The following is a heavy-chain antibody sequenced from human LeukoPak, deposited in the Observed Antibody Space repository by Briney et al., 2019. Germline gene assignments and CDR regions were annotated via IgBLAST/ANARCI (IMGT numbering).Heavy chain of an antibody. V-gene: IGHV3-23*01. D-gene: IGHD3-3*01. J-gene: IGHJ4*02. Sequence: GGSLRLSCAVSGITLSNYGMSWVRQAPGKGLEWVAGLSGSGGGTNYADSVQGRFTISRDNPKNTLYLQMNSLRAEDTAVYFCAKRGVVIRVFIVGLHKEAYYFDSWGQGALVTVSS. CDR1: GITLSNYG. CDR2: LSGSGGGT. CDR3: AKRGVVIRVFIVGLHKEAYYFDS.